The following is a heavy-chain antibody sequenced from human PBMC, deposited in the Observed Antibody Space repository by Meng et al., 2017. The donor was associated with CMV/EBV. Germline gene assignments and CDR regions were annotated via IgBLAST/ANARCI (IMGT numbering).Heavy chain of an antibody. CDR1: GDSVSSSDVV. Sequence: CANSGDSVSSSDVVWNWMRQSASRGLEWLGRTYYRSKWYKEYAVSVKSRISINADTSTNQFSLQLSSVISEDTAVYYCAREIQRCFDSWGQGTLVTVSS. CDR3: AREIQRCFDS. V-gene: IGHV6-1*01. J-gene: IGHJ4*02. D-gene: IGHD5-18*01. CDR2: TYYRSKWYK.